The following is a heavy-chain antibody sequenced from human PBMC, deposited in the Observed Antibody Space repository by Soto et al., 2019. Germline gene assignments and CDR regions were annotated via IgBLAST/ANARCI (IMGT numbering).Heavy chain of an antibody. Sequence: PSETLSLTCTASVGSISSCYWSWIRQPPGNGLEGIVYIDYSGSTNYNPALKSRVTISVEPSKNQFSLKLSSVTAADTPVYYCARGTEVDIVVVTDAIWCYXWGQGTLSTVSX. CDR3: ARGTEVDIVVVTDAIWCYX. CDR2: IDYSGST. V-gene: IGHV4-59*01. CDR1: VGSISSCY. J-gene: IGHJ5*02. D-gene: IGHD2-2*01.